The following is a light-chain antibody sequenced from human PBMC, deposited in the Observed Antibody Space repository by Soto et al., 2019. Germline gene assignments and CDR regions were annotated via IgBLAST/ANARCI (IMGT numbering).Light chain of an antibody. CDR2: AAS. CDR3: QEYKSAPLT. Sequence: DIQMTQSPSSLSASVGDRVIITCRATQDISNYLAWYQQKPGKVPKLLIYAASTLQPGVPSRFSGSGSGTDFTLTISSLQPEDVATFYCQEYKSAPLTFGGGTKVEIK. J-gene: IGKJ4*01. V-gene: IGKV1-27*01. CDR1: QDISNY.